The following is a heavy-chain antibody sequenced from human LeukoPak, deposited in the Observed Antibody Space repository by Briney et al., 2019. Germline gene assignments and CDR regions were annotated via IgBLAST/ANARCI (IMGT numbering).Heavy chain of an antibody. Sequence: GASVKFSCKPSGHTFTGYYMHWVRQAPGQGLEWMGRINPNSGGTNYAQKFQGRVTMTRDTSISTAYMELSRLRSDDTAVYYCAREKTPNYYYYYMDVWGKGTTVTVSS. CDR1: GHTFTGYY. J-gene: IGHJ6*03. CDR2: INPNSGGT. CDR3: AREKTPNYYYYYMDV. V-gene: IGHV1-2*02.